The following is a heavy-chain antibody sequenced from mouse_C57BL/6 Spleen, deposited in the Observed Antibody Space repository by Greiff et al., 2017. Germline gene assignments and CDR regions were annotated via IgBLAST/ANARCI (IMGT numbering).Heavy chain of an antibody. D-gene: IGHD2-2*01. CDR1: GYTFTDYY. Sequence: LMESGPELVKPGASVKISCKASGYTFTDYYINWVKQRPGQGLEWIGWIYPGSGNTKYNEKFKGKATLTVDTSSSTAYMQLSSLTSEDSAVYFCARDLYGYDEDWFAYWGQGTLVTVSA. J-gene: IGHJ3*01. V-gene: IGHV1-84*01. CDR3: ARDLYGYDEDWFAY. CDR2: IYPGSGNT.